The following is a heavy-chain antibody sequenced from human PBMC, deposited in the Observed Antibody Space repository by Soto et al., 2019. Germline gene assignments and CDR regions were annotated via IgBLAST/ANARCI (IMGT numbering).Heavy chain of an antibody. J-gene: IGHJ4*02. CDR2: IWYDGSAT. V-gene: IGHV3-33*01. Sequence: QVQLVQSGGGVVQPGKSLRLSCGASGFTFSLYGMHWVRPAPGKGLEWVSFIWYDGSATYYGDSVKGRFTISKDDSTNTLSLQMNSLRAEDTAVYYCARDIAVRRIDEWGQGTLVTVAS. CDR1: GFTFSLYG. CDR3: ARDIAVRRIDE. D-gene: IGHD6-6*01.